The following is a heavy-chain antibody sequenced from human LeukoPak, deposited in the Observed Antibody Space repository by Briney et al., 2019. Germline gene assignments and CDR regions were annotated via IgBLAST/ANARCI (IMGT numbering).Heavy chain of an antibody. Sequence: GGSLRLSCAASGFTLSSYGMHWVRQAPGKGLEWVAVISYDGSNKYYADSVKGRFTISRDNSKNTPYLQMNSLRAEDTAVYYCAKEARWLQYATGYFDYWGQGTLVTVSS. CDR1: GFTLSSYG. CDR2: ISYDGSNK. V-gene: IGHV3-30*18. J-gene: IGHJ4*02. CDR3: AKEARWLQYATGYFDY. D-gene: IGHD5-24*01.